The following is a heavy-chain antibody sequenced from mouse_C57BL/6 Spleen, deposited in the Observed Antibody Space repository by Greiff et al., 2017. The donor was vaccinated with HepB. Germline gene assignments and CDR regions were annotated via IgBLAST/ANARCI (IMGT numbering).Heavy chain of an antibody. J-gene: IGHJ3*01. D-gene: IGHD2-4*01. V-gene: IGHV14-1*01. CDR1: GFNIKDYY. CDR2: IDPEDGDT. CDR3: FYYDYDGFAY. Sequence: VQLQQSGAELVRPGASVKLSCTASGFNIKDYYMHWVKQRPEQGLEWIGRIDPEDGDTEYAPKFQGKATMTADTSSNTAYLQLSSLTSEDTAVYYFFYYDYDGFAYWGQGTLVTVSA.